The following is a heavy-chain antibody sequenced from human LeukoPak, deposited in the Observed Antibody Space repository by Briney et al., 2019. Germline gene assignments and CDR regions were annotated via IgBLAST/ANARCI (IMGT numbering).Heavy chain of an antibody. D-gene: IGHD3-22*01. J-gene: IGHJ4*02. CDR1: GGSFSGYY. Sequence: PSETLSLTCAVYGGSFSGYYWSRIRQPPGKGLEWIGEINHSGSTNYNPTLKSRVTISVDTSKNQFSLKLSSVTAADTAVYYCARGRRGLYYYDSSGPLFDYWGQGTLVTVSS. CDR3: ARGRRGLYYYDSSGPLFDY. V-gene: IGHV4-34*01. CDR2: INHSGST.